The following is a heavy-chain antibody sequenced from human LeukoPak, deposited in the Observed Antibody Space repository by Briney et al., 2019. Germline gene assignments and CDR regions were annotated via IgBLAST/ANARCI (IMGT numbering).Heavy chain of an antibody. J-gene: IGHJ4*02. CDR2: ISGDGGST. Sequence: GGSLRLSCAASGITLSDHYMHWVRQAPGKGLEWVSLISGDGGSTYYADSVKGRFTISRDNSKNSLYLQMNSLRTEDTALYYCAKGRTANVVVAVSSDYWGQGTLVTVSS. D-gene: IGHD2-15*01. CDR1: GITLSDHY. V-gene: IGHV3-43*02. CDR3: AKGRTANVVVAVSSDY.